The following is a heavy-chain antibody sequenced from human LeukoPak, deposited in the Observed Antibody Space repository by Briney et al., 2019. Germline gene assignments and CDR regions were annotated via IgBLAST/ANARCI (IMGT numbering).Heavy chain of an antibody. Sequence: AGSLRLSCPASGFTFSSYAMYWVRQAPAKGLEWVAVISYDGSNKYYADSVKGRFTISRDNSKNTLYLQINSLRAEDTAVYYCARDLVRYYYGMDVWGQGTTVTVSS. D-gene: IGHD6-6*01. CDR2: ISYDGSNK. CDR3: ARDLVRYYYGMDV. CDR1: GFTFSSYA. J-gene: IGHJ6*02. V-gene: IGHV3-30-3*01.